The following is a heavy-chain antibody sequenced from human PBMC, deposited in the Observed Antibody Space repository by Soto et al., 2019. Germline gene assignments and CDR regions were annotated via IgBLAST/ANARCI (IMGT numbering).Heavy chain of an antibody. J-gene: IGHJ3*02. CDR2: IYYSGST. V-gene: IGHV4-30-4*01. Sequence: SETLSLTCTVSGGSISSGDYYWSWIRQPPGKGLGWIGYIYYSGSTYYNPSLKSRVTISVDTSKNQFSLKLSSVTAADTAVYYCAFRKVVISSDAFDIWGQGTMVTVPS. CDR3: AFRKVVISSDAFDI. D-gene: IGHD3-22*01. CDR1: GGSISSGDYY.